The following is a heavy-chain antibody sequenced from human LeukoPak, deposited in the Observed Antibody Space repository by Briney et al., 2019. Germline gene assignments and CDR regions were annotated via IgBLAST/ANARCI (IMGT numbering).Heavy chain of an antibody. Sequence: SVKVSCKASGGAFSSYAISWVRQAPGQGLEWMGRIIPILGIANYAQKFQGRVTITADKSTSTAYMELSSLRSEDTAVYYCARETYSSSTPRKNWFDPWGQGTLVTVSS. CDR3: ARETYSSSTPRKNWFDP. J-gene: IGHJ5*02. V-gene: IGHV1-69*10. CDR1: GGAFSSYA. D-gene: IGHD6-6*01. CDR2: IIPILGIA.